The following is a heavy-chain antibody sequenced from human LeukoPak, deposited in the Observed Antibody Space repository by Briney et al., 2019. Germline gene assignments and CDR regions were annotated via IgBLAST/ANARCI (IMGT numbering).Heavy chain of an antibody. CDR1: GDFIAAYY. CDR3: ARARERGYPLYYFDF. J-gene: IGHJ4*02. V-gene: IGHV4-38-2*02. D-gene: IGHD1-1*01. CDR2: IYHSGST. Sequence: PSETLSLTCTVSGDFIAAYYWSWIRQPPGKGLEWIGTIYHSGSTYYNPSLKSRLTISVDTSKNHFSLKLNSVTAADTAFYYCARARERGYPLYYFDFWGQGALVTVSS.